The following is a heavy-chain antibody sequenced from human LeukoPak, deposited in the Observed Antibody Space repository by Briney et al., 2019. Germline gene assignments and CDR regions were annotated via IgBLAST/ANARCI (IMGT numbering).Heavy chain of an antibody. CDR1: GGSLSSYY. J-gene: IGHJ6*03. CDR3: AARGYYYGSGTQPIYYMDV. CDR2: IYTSGST. V-gene: IGHV4-4*07. Sequence: PSETLSLTCTVSGGSLSSYYWSWIRQPAGKGLEWIGRIYTSGSTNYNPSLKSRVTMSVDASKNQFSLKLSSVTAADTAVYYCAARGYYYGSGTQPIYYMDVWGKGTTVTVSS. D-gene: IGHD3-10*01.